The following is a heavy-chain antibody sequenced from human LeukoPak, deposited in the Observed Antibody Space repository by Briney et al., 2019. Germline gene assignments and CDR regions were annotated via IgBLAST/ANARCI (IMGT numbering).Heavy chain of an antibody. Sequence: PGGSLRLSCAASGFTFSSYAMHWVRQATGKGVEYFSAISSNGGSTYYANSVKGRFTISRDNSKNTLYLQMGSLRAEDMAVYYCARAFGGYYYGDYWGQGTLVTVSS. CDR2: ISSNGGST. D-gene: IGHD3-22*01. J-gene: IGHJ4*02. CDR3: ARAFGGYYYGDY. V-gene: IGHV3-64*01. CDR1: GFTFSSYA.